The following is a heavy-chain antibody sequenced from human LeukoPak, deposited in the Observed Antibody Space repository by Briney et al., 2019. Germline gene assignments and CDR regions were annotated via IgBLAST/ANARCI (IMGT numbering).Heavy chain of an antibody. D-gene: IGHD5-24*01. Sequence: GGSLRLSCAASGFTVSSNFMSWVRQAPGKGLEWVSVIYSGGTTYYADSVKGRFTMSRDNSKNTLYLQMSSLSAEDTAVYYCARPRRDGSPFDFWGQRTLVTVSS. CDR1: GFTVSSNF. V-gene: IGHV3-53*01. J-gene: IGHJ4*02. CDR3: ARPRRDGSPFDF. CDR2: IYSGGTT.